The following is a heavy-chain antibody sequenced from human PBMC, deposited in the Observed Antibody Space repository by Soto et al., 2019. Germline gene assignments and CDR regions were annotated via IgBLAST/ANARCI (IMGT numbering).Heavy chain of an antibody. J-gene: IGHJ5*02. CDR2: ISSSGSTI. V-gene: IGHV3-48*03. CDR3: ARDGEDAPNWFDP. CDR1: GFTFSSYE. Sequence: HPGGSLRLSCAASGFTFSSYEMNWVRQAPGKGLEWVSYISSSGSTIYYADSVKGRFTISRDNAKNSLYLQMNSLRAEDTAVYYCARDGEDAPNWFDPWGQGTLVTVSS. D-gene: IGHD7-27*01.